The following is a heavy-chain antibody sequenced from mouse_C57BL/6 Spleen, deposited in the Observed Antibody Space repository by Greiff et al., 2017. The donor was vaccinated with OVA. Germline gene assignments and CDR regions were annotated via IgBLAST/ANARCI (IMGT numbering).Heavy chain of an antibody. Sequence: QVQLQQPGAELVMPGASVKLSCKASGYTFTRYWMHWVKQRPGQGLEWIGEIDPSDSYTNYNQKFTGKSTLTVDKSSSTAYMQLSSLTSEDSAVYYCARNRGKIYDGYPYDMDYWGQGTTVTVSS. V-gene: IGHV1-69*01. J-gene: IGHJ4*01. CDR2: IDPSDSYT. CDR1: GYTFTRYW. CDR3: ARNRGKIYDGYPYDMDY. D-gene: IGHD2-3*01.